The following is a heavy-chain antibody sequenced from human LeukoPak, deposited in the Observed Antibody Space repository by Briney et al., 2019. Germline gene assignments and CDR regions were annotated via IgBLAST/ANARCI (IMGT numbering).Heavy chain of an antibody. CDR1: GASINSYH. J-gene: IGHJ5*02. D-gene: IGHD5-24*01. Sequence: SETLSLTCTVSGASINSYHWSWIRQPPGKALERIGYSSYTGSPKYTPSLKSRVIMSKDTSKNQISLKLSAVTAADTAVYYCARGDGYSPGFDTWGQGTLVAVSS. CDR3: ARGDGYSPGFDT. V-gene: IGHV4-59*01. CDR2: SSYTGSP.